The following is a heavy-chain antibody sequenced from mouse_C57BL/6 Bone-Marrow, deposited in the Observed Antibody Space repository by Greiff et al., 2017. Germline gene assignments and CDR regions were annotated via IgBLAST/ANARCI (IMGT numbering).Heavy chain of an antibody. CDR3: ARLEVDGSSGDWYFDV. V-gene: IGHV1-85*01. CDR1: GYTFTSYD. CDR2: IYPRDGST. D-gene: IGHD1-1*01. J-gene: IGHJ1*03. Sequence: QVQLQQSGPELVKPGASVKLSCKASGYTFTSYDINWVKQRPGQGLEWIGWIYPRDGSTKYHEKFKGKAILTVDTSSSTAYMELHSLTSGDSAVYFCARLEVDGSSGDWYFDVWGTGTTVTVSS.